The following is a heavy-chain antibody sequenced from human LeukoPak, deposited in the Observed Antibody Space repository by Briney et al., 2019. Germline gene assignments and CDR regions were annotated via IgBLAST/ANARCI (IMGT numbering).Heavy chain of an antibody. V-gene: IGHV4-34*01. CDR2: INHSGGT. CDR1: GGSFIGYD. CDR3: ASLARGGNWFDP. J-gene: IGHJ5*02. Sequence: SETLSLTCAVYGGSFIGYDWTWIRQPPGKGLEWIGEINHSGGTNYNPSLKSRFTISVDTSKNQFSLKLSSVTAADTAVYYCASLARGGNWFDPWGQGTLVTVSS. D-gene: IGHD6-6*01.